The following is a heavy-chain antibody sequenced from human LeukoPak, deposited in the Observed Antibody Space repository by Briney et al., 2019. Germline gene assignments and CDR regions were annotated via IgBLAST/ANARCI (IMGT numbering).Heavy chain of an antibody. CDR3: ASSSGWYRYYYYGMDV. V-gene: IGHV1-18*01. CDR2: ISAYNGNT. Sequence: ASVKVSCKASGYTFTSYGISWVRQAPGQGLEWMGWISAYNGNTNYAQKLQGRVTMTTDTSTSTAYMELRSLRSDDTAVYYCASSSGWYRYYYYGMDVWGQGTTVTVSS. D-gene: IGHD6-19*01. J-gene: IGHJ6*02. CDR1: GYTFTSYG.